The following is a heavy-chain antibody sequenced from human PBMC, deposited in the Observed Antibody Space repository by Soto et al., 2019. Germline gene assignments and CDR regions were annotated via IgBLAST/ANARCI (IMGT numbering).Heavy chain of an antibody. CDR2: IYYSGST. D-gene: IGHD1-1*01. V-gene: IGHV4-59*12. Sequence: SETLSLTCTVSGGSISSYYWSWIRQPPGKGLEWIGYIYYSGSTNYNPSLKSRVTISVDTSKNQFSLKLSSVTAADTAVYYCAREGPGTPLDYWGQGTLVTVSS. CDR1: GGSISSYY. CDR3: AREGPGTPLDY. J-gene: IGHJ4*02.